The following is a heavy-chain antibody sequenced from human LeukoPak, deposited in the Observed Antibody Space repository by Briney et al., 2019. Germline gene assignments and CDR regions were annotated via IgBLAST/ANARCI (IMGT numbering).Heavy chain of an antibody. CDR2: IKSKTDGGTT. CDR3: TTIAAAGFLDY. V-gene: IGHV3-15*01. D-gene: IGHD6-13*01. Sequence: PGGSLRLSCAASGFTFSNAWMSWVRQAPGKGLEWVGRIKSKTDGGTTDYAAPVKGRFTISRDDSKNTLYPQMNSLKTEDTAVYYCTTIAAAGFLDYWGQGTLVTVSS. CDR1: GFTFSNAW. J-gene: IGHJ4*02.